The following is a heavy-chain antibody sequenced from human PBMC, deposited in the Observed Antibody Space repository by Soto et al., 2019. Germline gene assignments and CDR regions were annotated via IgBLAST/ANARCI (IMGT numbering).Heavy chain of an antibody. CDR1: EFTFSNYW. D-gene: IGHD3-3*01. CDR3: ARDGYAFWSGKHFDY. CDR2: IKKDGSEK. V-gene: IGHV3-7*01. Sequence: WWSLRLSCPASEFTFSNYWMNWFRQAPGKGLEWVANIKKDGSEKYYVDAVKGRFTISRDNAKNSLFLQMTSLRAEDTAVYYCARDGYAFWSGKHFDYWGQGTLVTVSS. J-gene: IGHJ4*02.